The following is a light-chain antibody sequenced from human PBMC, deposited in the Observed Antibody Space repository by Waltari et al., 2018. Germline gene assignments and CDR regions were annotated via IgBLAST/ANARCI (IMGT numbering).Light chain of an antibody. CDR2: DVN. CDR3: CSYAGTYINYV. J-gene: IGLJ1*01. Sequence: QSAQTQPRSVSGSPGQSVTISCTGTSSDVGDYDFVSWYQHHPDKAPKLIIYDVNKRPSGVPDRFSGSKSDNTASLTISGLQAEDEADYYCCSYAGTYINYVFGSGTTVTVL. CDR1: SSDVGDYDF. V-gene: IGLV2-11*01.